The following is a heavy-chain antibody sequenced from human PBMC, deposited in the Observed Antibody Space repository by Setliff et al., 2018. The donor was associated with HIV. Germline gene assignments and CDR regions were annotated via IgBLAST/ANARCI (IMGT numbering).Heavy chain of an antibody. D-gene: IGHD1-26*01. CDR1: GGSISSGGYY. CDR3: ARDRRIVGARHAFDI. CDR2: IYYSGST. V-gene: IGHV4-31*03. J-gene: IGHJ3*02. Sequence: SETLSLTCTVSGGSISSGGYYWSWIRQHPGKGLEWIGYIYYSGSTYYNPSLKSRVTISVDTSKNQFSLKLSSVTAADTAVYYCARDRRIVGARHAFDIWGQGTMVTVSS.